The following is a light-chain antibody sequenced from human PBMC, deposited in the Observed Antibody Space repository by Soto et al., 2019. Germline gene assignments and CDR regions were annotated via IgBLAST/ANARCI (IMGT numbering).Light chain of an antibody. J-gene: IGKJ5*01. CDR2: DAS. CDR3: QQRSNWPPT. CDR1: QSVSSY. Sequence: EIVWTQSPAPLSLSPGDRATLSCRASQSVSSYLVWYQQKPGQAPRLLIYDASNRATGIPARFSGRGSGTDFTLTISSLEPEDFAVYYCQQRSNWPPTFGQGTRLEIK. V-gene: IGKV3-11*01.